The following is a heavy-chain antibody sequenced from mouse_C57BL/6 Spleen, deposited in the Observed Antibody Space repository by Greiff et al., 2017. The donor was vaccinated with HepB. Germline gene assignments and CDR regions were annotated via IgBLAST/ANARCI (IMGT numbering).Heavy chain of an antibody. D-gene: IGHD1-1*01. J-gene: IGHJ1*03. CDR2: IDPSDSYT. Sequence: QVQLQQPGAELVMPGASVKLSCKASGYTFTSYWMHWVKQRPGQGLEWIGEIDPSDSYTNYNQKFKGKSTLTVDKSSSTAYMQLSSLTSEDSAVYYCARRAYYDGSSYDWYFDVWGTGTTVTVSS. CDR1: GYTFTSYW. CDR3: ARRAYYDGSSYDWYFDV. V-gene: IGHV1-69*01.